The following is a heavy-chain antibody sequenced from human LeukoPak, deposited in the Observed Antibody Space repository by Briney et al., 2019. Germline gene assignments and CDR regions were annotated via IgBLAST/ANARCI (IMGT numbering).Heavy chain of an antibody. Sequence: ASVKVSCKASGGTFSSYSISWVRQAPGKGLDCMASIIPILGIAHYAQTLQGRVTITADKSTSTAYMELSSLRAEDTAAYYCARDPVNPLALGPPYYYGSGSYPRVHYYYYGMDVWGQGTTVTVSS. V-gene: IGHV1-69*04. J-gene: IGHJ6*02. CDR2: IIPILGIA. CDR3: ARDPVNPLALGPPYYYGSGSYPRVHYYYYGMDV. D-gene: IGHD3-10*01. CDR1: GGTFSSYS.